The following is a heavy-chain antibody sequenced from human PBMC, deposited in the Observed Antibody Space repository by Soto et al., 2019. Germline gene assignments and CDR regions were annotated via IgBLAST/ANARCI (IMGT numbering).Heavy chain of an antibody. Sequence: SETLSLTCTVSGGSISSGGYYWSWIRQHPGKGLEWIGYIYYSGSTYYNPSLKSRVTISVDTSKNQFSLKLSYVTAADTAVYYCARGGGGSGSYYYYYGMDVWGQGTTVT. CDR2: IYYSGST. CDR3: ARGGGGSGSYYYYYGMDV. CDR1: GGSISSGGYY. J-gene: IGHJ6*02. D-gene: IGHD3-10*01. V-gene: IGHV4-31*03.